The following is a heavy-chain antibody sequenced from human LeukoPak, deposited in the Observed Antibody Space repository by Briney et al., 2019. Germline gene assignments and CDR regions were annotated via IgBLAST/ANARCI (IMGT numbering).Heavy chain of an antibody. V-gene: IGHV4-59*01. D-gene: IGHD3-22*01. CDR3: ARVGTYYYETSASYIPDWTFDL. J-gene: IGHJ2*01. CDR1: GFTFSSYA. CDR2: IPYSGTT. Sequence: GSLRLSCAASGFTFSSYAMSWIRQPPGKGLEWIGYIPYSGTTNCNPSLKSRVTISVDTSKNQFSLKLSSVTAADTALYYCARVGTYYYETSASYIPDWTFDLWGRGTLVTVSS.